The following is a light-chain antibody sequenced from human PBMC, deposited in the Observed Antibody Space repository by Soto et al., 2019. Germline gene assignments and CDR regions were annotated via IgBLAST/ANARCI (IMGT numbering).Light chain of an antibody. V-gene: IGKV3-20*01. CDR2: GAS. CDR1: PSVSSSY. Sequence: EIVLTQSPGTLSLSPGERAALSCRASPSVSSSYLAWYQQKPGQAPRLLIYGASSRATGIPDRFSGSGSGTDFTLTISRVEPEDFVVYYCQQYGSSHTFGQGTKLEIK. J-gene: IGKJ2*01. CDR3: QQYGSSHT.